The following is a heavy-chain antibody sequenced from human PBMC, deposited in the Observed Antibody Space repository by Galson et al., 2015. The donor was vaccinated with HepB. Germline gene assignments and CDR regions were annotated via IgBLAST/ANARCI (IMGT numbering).Heavy chain of an antibody. CDR2: ISWNSGSI. D-gene: IGHD2-21*01. Sequence: SLRLSCAASGFTFDDYAMHWVRQAPGKGLEWVSGISWNSGSIGYADSVKGRFTISRDNAKNSLYLQMNSLRAEDTVLYYCAKDGMEGWGSWYMDVWGKGTTVTVSS. CDR3: AKDGMEGWGSWYMDV. J-gene: IGHJ6*03. CDR1: GFTFDDYA. V-gene: IGHV3-9*01.